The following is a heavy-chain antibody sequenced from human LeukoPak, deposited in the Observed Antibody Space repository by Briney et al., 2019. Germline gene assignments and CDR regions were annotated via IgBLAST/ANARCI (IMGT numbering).Heavy chain of an antibody. CDR1: GFTFSSYS. V-gene: IGHV3-21*04. CDR3: ARKWWENWFDS. J-gene: IGHJ5*01. CDR2: ISSSSSYI. D-gene: IGHD2-15*01. Sequence: GGSLRLSCAASGFTFSSYSMNWVRQAPGKGLEWVSSISSSSSYIYYADSVKGRFTISRDNSKNTLYLQMNSLRAEDTAVYYCARKWWENWFDSWGQGALVTVSS.